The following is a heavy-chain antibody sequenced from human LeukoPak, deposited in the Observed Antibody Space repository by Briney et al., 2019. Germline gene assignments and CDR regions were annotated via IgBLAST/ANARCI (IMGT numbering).Heavy chain of an antibody. D-gene: IGHD2-15*01. CDR1: GFTVSSNY. CDR2: IYYSGST. J-gene: IGHJ4*02. CDR3: ARVVVVVVAATSSFDY. V-gene: IGHV4-39*07. Sequence: GSLRLSCAASGFTVSSNYMSWVRQAPGNGLEWIGSIYYSGSTYYNPSLKSRVTISVDTSKNQFSLKLSSVTAADTAVYYCARVVVVVVAATSSFDYWGQGTLVTVSS.